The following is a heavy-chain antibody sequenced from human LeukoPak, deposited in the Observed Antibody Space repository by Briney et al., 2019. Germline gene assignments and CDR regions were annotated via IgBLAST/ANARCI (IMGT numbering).Heavy chain of an antibody. CDR1: GFIFSSYG. CDR2: IWYNGSNK. V-gene: IGHV3-33*01. D-gene: IGHD6-19*01. Sequence: QPGGSLRLSCAASGFIFSSYGMDWVRQRPGKGLDWVAVIWYNGSNKYYADSVKGRFTISRDNSKNMVYLQMNSLRAEDTAVYYCAREGIAVAGGGYFDYWGQGTLVTVSS. CDR3: AREGIAVAGGGYFDY. J-gene: IGHJ4*02.